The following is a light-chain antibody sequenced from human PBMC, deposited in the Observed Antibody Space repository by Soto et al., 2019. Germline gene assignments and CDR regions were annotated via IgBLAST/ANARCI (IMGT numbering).Light chain of an antibody. V-gene: IGKV1-39*01. J-gene: IGKJ2*01. CDR1: QNINKN. CDR3: QQSFHTPDT. CDR2: EAS. Sequence: IQMTQSPSSLSAFVGDSVTISCRASQNINKNLNWYQQKSGKAPSLLMYEASTLQSGVPSRFSGSGSGTDFTLAITNLQPEDFATYYCQQSFHTPDTFGQGTKLEI.